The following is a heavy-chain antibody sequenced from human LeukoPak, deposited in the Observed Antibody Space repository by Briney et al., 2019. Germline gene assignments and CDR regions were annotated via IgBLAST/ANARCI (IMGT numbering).Heavy chain of an antibody. J-gene: IGHJ5*02. CDR2: IYYSGYT. V-gene: IGHV4-59*01. D-gene: IGHD3-10*01. CDR3: ARGGYYGSGNDFRFDP. Sequence: SETLSLTCTVSGGSISSYYWSWIRQPPGKGLKWIGNIYYSGYTTYSPSLRSRVTISVDTSKNQFSLKLSSVTAADTAVYYCARGGYYGSGNDFRFDPWGQGTLVTVSS. CDR1: GGSISSYY.